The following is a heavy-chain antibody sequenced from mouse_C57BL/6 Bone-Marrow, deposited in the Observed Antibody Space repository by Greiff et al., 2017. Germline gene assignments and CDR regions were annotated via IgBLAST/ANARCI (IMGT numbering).Heavy chain of an antibody. J-gene: IGHJ2*01. D-gene: IGHD2-2*01. CDR1: GYTFTSYW. CDR3: ARERRVTTEYYFDY. Sequence: QVQLQQPGAELVKPGASVKLSCKASGYTFTSYWMHWVKQRPGRGLEWIGRIAPNSGGTKYNEKVKSKATLTVDKPYSTAYMQLSSLTSEDSAVYYCARERRVTTEYYFDYWGQGTTLTVSS. CDR2: IAPNSGGT. V-gene: IGHV1-72*01.